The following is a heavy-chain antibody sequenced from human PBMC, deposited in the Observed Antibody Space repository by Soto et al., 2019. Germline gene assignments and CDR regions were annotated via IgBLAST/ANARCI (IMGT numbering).Heavy chain of an antibody. D-gene: IGHD1-1*01. Sequence: GGSLRLFCAASGFIIRSYAMHWVRQAPGKGRGWVAVIWYDGVDRYDADSGRGRLTISRDNFNNNKDVQMNSLKAEDRAVYYGLRNPYLPTAGRLSSLHYWGPGTLGTVSS. V-gene: IGHV3-33*08. J-gene: IGHJ4*01. CDR2: IWYDGVDR. CDR3: LRNPYLPTAGRLSSLHY. CDR1: GFIIRSYA.